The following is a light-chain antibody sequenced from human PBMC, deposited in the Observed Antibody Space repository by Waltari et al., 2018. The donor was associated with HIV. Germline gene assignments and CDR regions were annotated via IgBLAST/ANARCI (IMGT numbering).Light chain of an antibody. V-gene: IGLV2-14*01. Sequence: QSALAQPASVSGSPGQTISISCTGVGSDTYKSVAWYQPRPGKVPKAIIYEVTNRPSGVSPRFSGSKSGNTASLTISGLQSEDEADYFCTSYLSSATPEFGGGTRLTVL. J-gene: IGLJ3*02. CDR1: GSDTYKS. CDR3: TSYLSSATPE. CDR2: EVT.